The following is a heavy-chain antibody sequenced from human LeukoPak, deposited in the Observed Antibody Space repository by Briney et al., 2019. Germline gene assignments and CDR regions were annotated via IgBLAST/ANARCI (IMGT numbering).Heavy chain of an antibody. CDR2: ISGNDTYV. Sequence: PGGSLRLPCAASGFTFSSYAMNWVRQAPGKGLEWVSSISGNDTYVYHADALRGRITISRDNAKNSLFLQLNSLRVEDTAVYYCARDGGDFWSGYYTHYFYYHMDVWGKGTTVTVSS. CDR1: GFTFSSYA. D-gene: IGHD3-3*01. V-gene: IGHV3-21*01. CDR3: ARDGGDFWSGYYTHYFYYHMDV. J-gene: IGHJ6*03.